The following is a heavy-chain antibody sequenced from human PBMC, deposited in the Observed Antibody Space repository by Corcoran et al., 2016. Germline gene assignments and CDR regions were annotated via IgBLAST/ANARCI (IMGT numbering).Heavy chain of an antibody. D-gene: IGHD3-16*02. J-gene: IGHJ4*02. CDR2: ISSSSSYI. CDR3: AGGLCGSFRSPFDY. V-gene: IGHV3-21*01. CDR1: GFTFSSYS. Sequence: EVQLVESGGGLVKPGGSLRLSCAASGFTFSSYSMNWVRQAPGKGLEWVSSISSSSSYIYYADSVKGRFTISRDNAKNSLYLQMNSLRAEDTAVYYCAGGLCGSFRSPFDYWGQGTLVTVSA.